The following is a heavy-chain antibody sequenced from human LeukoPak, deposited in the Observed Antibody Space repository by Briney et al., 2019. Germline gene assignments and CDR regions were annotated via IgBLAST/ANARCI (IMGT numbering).Heavy chain of an antibody. D-gene: IGHD3-3*01. Sequence: SVKVSCKASGGTFSSYAISWVRQAPGQGLEWMGGIIPIFGTANYAQKFQGRVTITTDESTSTAYMELSSLRSEDTAVYYCARDSVAYYDFWSGSLQYNWFDPWGQGTLVTVSS. CDR1: GGTFSSYA. CDR2: IIPIFGTA. V-gene: IGHV1-69*05. CDR3: ARDSVAYYDFWSGSLQYNWFDP. J-gene: IGHJ5*02.